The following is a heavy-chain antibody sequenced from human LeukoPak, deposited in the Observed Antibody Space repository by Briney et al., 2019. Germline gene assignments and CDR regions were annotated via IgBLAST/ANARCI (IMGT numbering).Heavy chain of an antibody. Sequence: SETLSLTCAASAGSFSDYYWSWIRQPPGKGLEGFGESNARGRTNYSPSLKRRVTISVDTSKKQFSLKVSSVAAADTAVYFCARVGYRYVINDWSRTGLGAYPTKYYYHMDVWDKGTTVTVSS. D-gene: IGHD5-18*01. CDR3: ARVGYRYVINDWSRTGLGAYPTKYYYHMDV. V-gene: IGHV4-34*01. CDR2: SNARGRT. CDR1: AGSFSDYY. J-gene: IGHJ6*03.